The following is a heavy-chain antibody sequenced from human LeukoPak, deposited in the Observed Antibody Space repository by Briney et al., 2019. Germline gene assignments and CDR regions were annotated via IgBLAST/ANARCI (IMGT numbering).Heavy chain of an antibody. J-gene: IGHJ3*02. Sequence: GGSLRLSCAASGFTFSSYSMNWVRQAPGKGLEWVSSTSSSSSYIYYADSVKGRFTISRDNAKNSLYLQMNSLRAEDTAVCYCARDYDFWSGSDAFDIWGQGTMVTVSS. CDR1: GFTFSSYS. CDR2: TSSSSSYI. D-gene: IGHD3-3*01. V-gene: IGHV3-21*01. CDR3: ARDYDFWSGSDAFDI.